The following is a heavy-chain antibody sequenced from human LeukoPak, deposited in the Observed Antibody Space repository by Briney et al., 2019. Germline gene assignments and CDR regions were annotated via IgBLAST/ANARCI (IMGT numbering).Heavy chain of an antibody. Sequence: PGGSLRLSCAASGFTFSSYAMSWVRQAPGKGLEWVSAISGSGGSTYYADSVKGRFTISRDNSKNTLYLQMNSLRAGDTAVYYCAKDDVDTAMVPTDYWGQGTLVTVSS. CDR2: ISGSGGST. CDR1: GFTFSSYA. V-gene: IGHV3-23*01. J-gene: IGHJ4*02. CDR3: AKDDVDTAMVPTDY. D-gene: IGHD5-18*01.